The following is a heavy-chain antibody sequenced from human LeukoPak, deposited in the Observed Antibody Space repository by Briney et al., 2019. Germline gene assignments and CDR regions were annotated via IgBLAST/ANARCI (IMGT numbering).Heavy chain of an antibody. Sequence: PSETLSLTCTVSGGSISSYYWSWIRQPPGKGLGGIGYIYYSGSTNYNPSLKSRVTISVDTSKNQFSLKLSSVTAADTAVYYCARGSVSLLRYFDWLLYGFDYWGQGTLVTVSS. J-gene: IGHJ4*02. CDR1: GGSISSYY. D-gene: IGHD3-9*01. CDR3: ARGSVSLLRYFDWLLYGFDY. V-gene: IGHV4-59*01. CDR2: IYYSGST.